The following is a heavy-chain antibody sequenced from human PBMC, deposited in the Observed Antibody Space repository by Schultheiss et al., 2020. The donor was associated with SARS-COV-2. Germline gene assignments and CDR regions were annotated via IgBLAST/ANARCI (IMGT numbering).Heavy chain of an antibody. J-gene: IGHJ4*02. D-gene: IGHD3-16*02. CDR1: GFTFSSYA. CDR2: ISYDGSNK. Sequence: GGSLRLSCAASGFTFSSYAMHWVRQAPGKGLEWVEVISYDGSNKYYADSVKGRFTISRDNSKNTLYLQMNSLRAEDTAVYYCARGLMITFGGVIVSPYFDYWGQGTLVTVSS. V-gene: IGHV3-30*01. CDR3: ARGLMITFGGVIVSPYFDY.